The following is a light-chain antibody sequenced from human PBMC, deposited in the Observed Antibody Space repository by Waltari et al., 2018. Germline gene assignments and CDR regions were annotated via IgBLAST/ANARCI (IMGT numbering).Light chain of an antibody. V-gene: IGKV3-15*01. CDR3: QQYYNRLQT. J-gene: IGKJ1*01. CDR2: DAS. CDR1: QSISSY. Sequence: EIVMTQSPATLSLSPGERATLSCRASQSISSYLAWYQQKPGQAPRLVMYDASTRATGIPARFSGSGSGTEFTLTISSLQSEDFTVYYCQQYYNRLQTFGQGTKVEIK.